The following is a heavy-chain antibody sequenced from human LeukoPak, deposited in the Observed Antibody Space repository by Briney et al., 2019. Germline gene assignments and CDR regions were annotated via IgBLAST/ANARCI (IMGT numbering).Heavy chain of an antibody. CDR2: IYHSGST. J-gene: IGHJ6*02. V-gene: IGHV4-4*02. CDR1: GGSISSSNW. D-gene: IGHD3-10*01. Sequence: SGTLSLTCAVSGGSISSSNWWSWVRQPPGEGLEWIGEIYHSGSTNYNPSLKSRVTISVDKSKNQFSLKLSSVTAADTAVYYCANGSGSRYYYYGMDVWGQGTTVTVSS. CDR3: ANGSGSRYYYYGMDV.